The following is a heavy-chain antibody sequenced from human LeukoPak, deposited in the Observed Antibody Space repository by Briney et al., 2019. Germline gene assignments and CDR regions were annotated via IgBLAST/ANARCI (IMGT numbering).Heavy chain of an antibody. CDR2: IYPGDSDT. CDR1: GYSFTSYW. J-gene: IGHJ4*02. Sequence: GESLQISCKGSGYSFTSYWIGWVRPMPGKGLEWMGIIYPGDSDTRYSPSFQGQVTISADKSISTAYLQWSSLKASDTAMYYCARQRYGDYDPFDYWGQGTLVTVSS. V-gene: IGHV5-51*01. D-gene: IGHD4-17*01. CDR3: ARQRYGDYDPFDY.